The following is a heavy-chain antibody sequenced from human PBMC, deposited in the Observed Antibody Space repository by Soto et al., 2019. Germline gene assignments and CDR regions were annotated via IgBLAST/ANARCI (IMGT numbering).Heavy chain of an antibody. CDR2: ISGSGGST. J-gene: IGHJ4*02. CDR1: GFTFSSYA. D-gene: IGHD3-10*01. Sequence: GGSLRLSCAASGFTFSSYAMSWVRQAPGKGLEWVSAISGSGGSTYYADSVKGRFTISRDNSKSTLYLQMNSLRAEDTAVYYCAKDLIVRGALYYFDYWGQGTLVTVSS. V-gene: IGHV3-23*01. CDR3: AKDLIVRGALYYFDY.